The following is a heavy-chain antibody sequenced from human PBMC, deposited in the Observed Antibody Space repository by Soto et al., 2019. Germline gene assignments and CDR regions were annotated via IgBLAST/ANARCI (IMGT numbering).Heavy chain of an antibody. CDR3: ARAYGDYGNWYFEL. J-gene: IGHJ2*01. D-gene: IGHD4-17*01. CDR1: GFSVSTNY. CDR2: TYTGGTT. V-gene: IGHV3-53*01. Sequence: EVRLVESGGGLMQPGGSPRLSCAASGFSVSTNYMTWVRQAPEKGLEWVSVTYTGGTTYYADSVKGRFTISRDNSKNTLYLQMDSLRGEDTAVYYCARAYGDYGNWYFELWGRGTLVTVSS.